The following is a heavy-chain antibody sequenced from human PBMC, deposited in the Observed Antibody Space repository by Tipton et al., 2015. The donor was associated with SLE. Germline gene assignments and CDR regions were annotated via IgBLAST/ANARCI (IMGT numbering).Heavy chain of an antibody. Sequence: TLSLTCTVSGGSISSGSYYWSWIRQPAGKGLEWIGRIYTSGSTNYNPSLKSRVTISVDTSKNQFSLKLGSVTAADTAVYYCARLEVQEMGYYYYYMDVWGKGTTVTVSS. J-gene: IGHJ6*03. CDR1: GGSISSGSYY. CDR3: ARLEVQEMGYYYYYMDV. D-gene: IGHD5-24*01. V-gene: IGHV4-61*02. CDR2: IYTSGST.